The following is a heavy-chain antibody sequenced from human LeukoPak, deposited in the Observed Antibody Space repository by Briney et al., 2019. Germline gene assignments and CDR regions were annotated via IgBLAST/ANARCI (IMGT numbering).Heavy chain of an antibody. CDR2: IRSKAYGGTT. CDR3: TRALVERCGSYHCGYYYMDV. Sequence: PGGSLRLSCTASGFTFGDYAMSWVRQAPGKGLGWVGFIRSKAYGGTTEYAASVKGRFTISRDDSKSIAYLQMNSLKTEDTAVYYCTRALVERCGSYHCGYYYMDVWGKGTTVTISS. D-gene: IGHD1-26*01. CDR1: GFTFGDYA. V-gene: IGHV3-49*04. J-gene: IGHJ6*03.